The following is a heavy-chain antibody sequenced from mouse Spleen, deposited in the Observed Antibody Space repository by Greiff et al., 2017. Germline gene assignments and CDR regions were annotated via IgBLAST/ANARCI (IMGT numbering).Heavy chain of an antibody. CDR3: AREGGYYDGSYLDY. CDR1: GYTFTSYW. J-gene: IGHJ2*01. D-gene: IGHD1-1*01. Sequence: VQLQQPGAELVMPGASVKLSCKASGYTFTSYWMHWVKQRPGQGLEWIGEIDPSDSYTNYNQKFKGKATLTVDTSSSTAYMQLSSLTSEDSAVYYCAREGGYYDGSYLDYWGQGTTLTVSS. CDR2: IDPSDSYT. V-gene: IGHV1-69*01.